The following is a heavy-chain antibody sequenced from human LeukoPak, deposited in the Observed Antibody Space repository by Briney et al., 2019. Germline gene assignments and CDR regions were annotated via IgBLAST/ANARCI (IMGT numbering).Heavy chain of an antibody. J-gene: IGHJ6*02. Sequence: GGSLRLSCAASGFTFSNAWMSWVRQAPGKVLEWVGRMKSKTDGGTTDYAAPVKGRFTISRDDSKNTLYLQMNSLKTENTAVYYCTTNGRYSRSDYYYYYGMDVWGQGTTVTVSS. CDR3: TTNGRYSRSDYYYYYGMDV. D-gene: IGHD1-26*01. V-gene: IGHV3-15*01. CDR2: MKSKTDGGTT. CDR1: GFTFSNAW.